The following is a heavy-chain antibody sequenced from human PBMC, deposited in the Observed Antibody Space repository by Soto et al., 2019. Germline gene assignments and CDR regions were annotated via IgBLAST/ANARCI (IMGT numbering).Heavy chain of an antibody. J-gene: IGHJ4*02. Sequence: PGGSLRLSCAASGFTFSSYAMHWVRQAPGKGLEWVAVISYDGSNKYYADSVKGRFTISRDNSKNTLYLQMNSLRAEDTAVYYCARGGYYYDSSGYFCYWGQGTLVTVS. CDR3: ARGGYYYDSSGYFCY. V-gene: IGHV3-30-3*01. CDR1: GFTFSSYA. CDR2: ISYDGSNK. D-gene: IGHD3-22*01.